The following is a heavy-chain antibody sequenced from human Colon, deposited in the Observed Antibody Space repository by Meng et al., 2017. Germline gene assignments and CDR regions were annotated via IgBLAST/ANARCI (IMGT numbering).Heavy chain of an antibody. D-gene: IGHD1-26*01. CDR1: GYNFTTFF. Sequence: QVHLVQSGAEVKTPASSVKISCEASGYNFTTFFLNWVRQTPDQGFEWLGRINPNSGVTNFAQKFQGRVTMTRDTSISTAYMELASLRSDDTGVYYCARMGAGAAFDFWGQGTLVTVSS. J-gene: IGHJ4*02. CDR3: ARMGAGAAFDF. V-gene: IGHV1-2*05. CDR2: INPNSGVT.